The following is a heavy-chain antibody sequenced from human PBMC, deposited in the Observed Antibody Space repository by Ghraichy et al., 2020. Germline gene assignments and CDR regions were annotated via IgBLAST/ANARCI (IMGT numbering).Heavy chain of an antibody. CDR2: ISSDGNIK. D-gene: IGHD1-26*01. Sequence: GGSLRLSCAASGFTFSSYAMHWVRQAPGKGLEWVAVISSDGNIKYYADYVKGRFTISRDNSKNTLYLQMNSLSSEDTAVYYCARDPVGTTTPRYFDYWGQGALVTVSS. V-gene: IGHV3-30-3*01. J-gene: IGHJ4*02. CDR1: GFTFSSYA. CDR3: ARDPVGTTTPRYFDY.